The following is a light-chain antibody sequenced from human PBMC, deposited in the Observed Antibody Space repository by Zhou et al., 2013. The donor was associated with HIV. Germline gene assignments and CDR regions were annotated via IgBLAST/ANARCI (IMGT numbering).Light chain of an antibody. J-gene: IGKJ1*01. CDR2: EAS. Sequence: DIQMTQSPSTLSASVGDRVTITCRASQSISSWLAWYQQKPGKVPKLLIYEASNLDSGVPSRFSGSGSGTEFTLTISSLQPDDFATYYCQHYNSYSPTFGQGT. CDR3: QHYNSYSPT. V-gene: IGKV1-5*03. CDR1: QSISSW.